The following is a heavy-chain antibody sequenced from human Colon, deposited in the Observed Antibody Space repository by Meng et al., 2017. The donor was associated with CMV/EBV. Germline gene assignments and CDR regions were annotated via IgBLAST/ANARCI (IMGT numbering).Heavy chain of an antibody. Sequence: KASGDTFGTYTINWIRQAPGQGLEWMGKIIPMSDTADYAQNLQDRVTITADKSTTTVYMELSSPKSDDTAIYYCARAPDEFGGWFDPWGQGTLVTVSS. V-gene: IGHV1-69*08. CDR1: GDTFGTYT. J-gene: IGHJ5*02. D-gene: IGHD3-16*01. CDR2: IIPMSDTA. CDR3: ARAPDEFGGWFDP.